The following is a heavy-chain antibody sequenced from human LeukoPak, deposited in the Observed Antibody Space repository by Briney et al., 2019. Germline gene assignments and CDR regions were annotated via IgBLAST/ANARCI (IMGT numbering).Heavy chain of an antibody. Sequence: SETLSLTCAVSGGSISSSNWWSWVRQPPGKGLEWIGEIYHSGSTNYNPSLKSRVTISVDKSKNQFSLKLSSVTAADTAVYYCAREEQQLVQGGLGYWGQGTLVTVSS. V-gene: IGHV4-4*02. CDR2: IYHSGST. D-gene: IGHD6-13*01. CDR3: AREEQQLVQGGLGY. CDR1: GGSISSSNW. J-gene: IGHJ4*02.